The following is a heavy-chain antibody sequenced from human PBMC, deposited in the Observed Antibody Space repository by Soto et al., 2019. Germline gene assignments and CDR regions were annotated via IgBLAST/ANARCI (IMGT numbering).Heavy chain of an antibody. CDR1: GGSFSGYY. Sequence: QVQLQQWGAGLLKPSETLSLTCAVYGGSFSGYYWTWIRQPPGTGLEWIGEINRSGSTNHNPSLKSRVTISVDTSMNQFSLKLTSVTAADTAVYYCARDKITGLFDYWGQGTLVTVSS. CDR3: ARDKITGLFDY. D-gene: IGHD2-8*02. V-gene: IGHV4-34*01. CDR2: INRSGST. J-gene: IGHJ4*02.